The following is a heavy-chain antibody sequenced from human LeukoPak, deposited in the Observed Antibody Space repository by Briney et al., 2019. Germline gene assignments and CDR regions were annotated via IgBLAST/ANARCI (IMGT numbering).Heavy chain of an antibody. D-gene: IGHD3-22*01. Sequence: PGGSLRLSCAASGLTFSSYALYWVRQAPGKGLEWVAVISYDGSNKYYADSVKGRFTISRDNSKNTLYLQMNSLRAEDTAVYYCASPPYYDSSGYFDYWGQGTLVTVSS. CDR1: GLTFSSYA. CDR3: ASPPYYDSSGYFDY. J-gene: IGHJ4*02. CDR2: ISYDGSNK. V-gene: IGHV3-30-3*01.